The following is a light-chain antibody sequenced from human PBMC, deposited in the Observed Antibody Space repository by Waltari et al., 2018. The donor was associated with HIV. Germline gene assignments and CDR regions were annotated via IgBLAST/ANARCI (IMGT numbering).Light chain of an antibody. CDR2: WAS. V-gene: IGKV4-1*01. CDR3: QQYYHVPVT. CDR1: QRIFYSSNNKHY. J-gene: IGKJ5*01. Sequence: DIVMTQSPDSLAVSLGERATINCKSSQRIFYSSNNKHYLAWYQHKPGQPPKLLIYWASTRESGVPDRFSGSGSGTDFTLTICSLQPEDVAVYYCQQYYHVPVTFGQGTRLEIK.